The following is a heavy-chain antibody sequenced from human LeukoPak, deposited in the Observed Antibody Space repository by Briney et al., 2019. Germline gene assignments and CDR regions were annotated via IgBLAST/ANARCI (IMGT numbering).Heavy chain of an antibody. J-gene: IGHJ4*02. Sequence: GGSLRLSCAGSGFSFSSYDMLWVRQATGKGLEWVSAIGSGGGTYYAGSVKGRFTISRESAKNSFYLQMNSLSAGDTAVYFCARAVAGTGEIDSWGQGTLVTVSS. V-gene: IGHV3-13*01. D-gene: IGHD6-19*01. CDR2: IGSGGGT. CDR1: GFSFSSYD. CDR3: ARAVAGTGEIDS.